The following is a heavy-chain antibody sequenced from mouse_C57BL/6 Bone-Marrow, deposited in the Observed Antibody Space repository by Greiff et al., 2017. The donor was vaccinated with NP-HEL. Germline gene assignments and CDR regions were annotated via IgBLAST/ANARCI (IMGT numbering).Heavy chain of an antibody. J-gene: IGHJ3*01. CDR3: ARQGGYDWFAY. CDR1: GFTFSSYG. V-gene: IGHV5-6*01. CDR2: ISSGGSYT. D-gene: IGHD2-2*01. Sequence: EVQVVESGGDLVKPGGSLKLSCAASGFTFSSYGMSWVRQTPDKRLEWVATISSGGSYTYYPDSVKGRFTISRDNAKNTLYLQMSSLKSEDTAMYYCARQGGYDWFAYWGQGTLVTVSA.